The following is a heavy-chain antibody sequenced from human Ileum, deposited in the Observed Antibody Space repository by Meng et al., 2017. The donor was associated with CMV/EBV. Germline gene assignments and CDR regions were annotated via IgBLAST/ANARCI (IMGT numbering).Heavy chain of an antibody. J-gene: IGHJ4*02. Sequence: GESLKISCAASGFTFSDHEMNWVRQAPGKGLEWVANIKQDGSEKYYVDSVKGRFTISRDNAKNSLYLQMNSLRAEDTAVYYCARVRCSSTSCYRFDYWGQGTLVTVSS. CDR2: IKQDGSEK. V-gene: IGHV3-7*01. CDR1: GFTFSDHE. CDR3: ARVRCSSTSCYRFDY. D-gene: IGHD2-2*01.